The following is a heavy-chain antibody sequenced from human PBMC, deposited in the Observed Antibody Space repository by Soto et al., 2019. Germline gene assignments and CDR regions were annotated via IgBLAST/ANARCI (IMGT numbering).Heavy chain of an antibody. CDR3: ARDYYYDSRSSSVNWFDP. Sequence: GGSLRLSCVASEFTFSKYWMHWVRQAPGKGLVWVSRINMDGTKTAYADSVKSRFTVSRDNANNTLYLQMNSLGVGDTAVYYCARDYYYDSRSSSVNWFDPWGQGTLVTVSS. CDR1: EFTFSKYW. V-gene: IGHV3-74*01. D-gene: IGHD3-22*01. J-gene: IGHJ5*02. CDR2: INMDGTKT.